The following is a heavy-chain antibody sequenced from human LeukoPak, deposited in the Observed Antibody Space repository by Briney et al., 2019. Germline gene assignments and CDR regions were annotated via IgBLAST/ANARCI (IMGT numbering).Heavy chain of an antibody. J-gene: IGHJ6*02. Sequence: GGSLRLSCSASGFPFSSCAMHWVRQAPGKGLEYVSAISDSGGSTYYADSVKGRFTISRDNSKNTLYLQMSSLRAEDTAVYFCVRGYSFGPYSMDVWGQGTTVTVSS. CDR1: GFPFSSCA. D-gene: IGHD2-15*01. V-gene: IGHV3-64D*09. CDR2: ISDSGGST. CDR3: VRGYSFGPYSMDV.